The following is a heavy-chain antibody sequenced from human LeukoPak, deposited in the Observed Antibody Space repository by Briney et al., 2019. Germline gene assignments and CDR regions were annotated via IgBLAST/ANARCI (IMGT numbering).Heavy chain of an antibody. D-gene: IGHD1-26*01. Sequence: GGSLRLSCAAPGFTFSSYAMSWVRQAPGKGLEWVSAISGSGGSTYYADSVKGRFTISRDNSKNTLYLQMNSLRAEDTAVYYCAKDRVGATTGYFDYWGQGTLVTVSS. CDR1: GFTFSSYA. CDR3: AKDRVGATTGYFDY. CDR2: ISGSGGST. J-gene: IGHJ4*02. V-gene: IGHV3-23*01.